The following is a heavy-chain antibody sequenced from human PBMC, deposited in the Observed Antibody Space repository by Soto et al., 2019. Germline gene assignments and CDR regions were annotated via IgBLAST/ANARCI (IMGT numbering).Heavy chain of an antibody. D-gene: IGHD6-13*01. CDR3: VKGRYSSTEIRFDP. Sequence: PGGSLRLSCSASGFTFSSYAMHWVRQAPGKGLEYVSAISSNGGSTYYADSVKGRFTISRDNSKNTLYLQMSSLRAEDTAVYYCVKGRYSSTEIRFDPWGHVTLVTVSS. J-gene: IGHJ5*02. V-gene: IGHV3-64D*08. CDR2: ISSNGGST. CDR1: GFTFSSYA.